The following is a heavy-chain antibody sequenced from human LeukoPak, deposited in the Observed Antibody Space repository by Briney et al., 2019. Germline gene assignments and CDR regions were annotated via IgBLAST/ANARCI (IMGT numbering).Heavy chain of an antibody. J-gene: IGHJ3*02. CDR3: ARGTAMENDAFDI. V-gene: IGHV4-59*01. CDR2: IYYSGST. CDR1: GGSISSYY. Sequence: SETLSLTCTVSGGSISSYYWSWIRQPPGKGLEWIGYIYYSGSTNYNPSLKSRVTISVDTSKNQFSLKLSSVTAADTAVYYCARGTAMENDAFDIWGQGTMVTVSS. D-gene: IGHD5-18*01.